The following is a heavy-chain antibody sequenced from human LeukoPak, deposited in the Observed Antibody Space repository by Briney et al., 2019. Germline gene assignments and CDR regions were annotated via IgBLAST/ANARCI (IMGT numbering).Heavy chain of an antibody. CDR1: GGSFSGYY. CDR2: INHSGST. D-gene: IGHD3-22*01. Sequence: PSETLSLTCAVYGGSFSGYYWSWIRQPPGKGLEWIGEINHSGSTNYNPSLKSRVTMSVDTSKNQFSLKLSSVTAADTAVYYCAREPPMYYYDSSGYYEIPQQRQFDYWGQGTLVTVSS. CDR3: AREPPMYYYDSSGYYEIPQQRQFDY. J-gene: IGHJ4*02. V-gene: IGHV4-34*01.